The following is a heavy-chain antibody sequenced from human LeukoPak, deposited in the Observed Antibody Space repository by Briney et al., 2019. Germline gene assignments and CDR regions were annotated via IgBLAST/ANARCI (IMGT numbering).Heavy chain of an antibody. CDR2: ISSSGSTI. CDR3: ASGRYKHYFDY. Sequence: GGSLRLSCAASGFTFSDYYMSWLRQAPGKGLEWVSYISSSGSTIYYADSVKGRFTISRDNAKNSLYLQMNSLRAEDTAVYYCASGRYKHYFDYWGQGTLVTVSS. V-gene: IGHV3-11*01. J-gene: IGHJ4*02. CDR1: GFTFSDYY. D-gene: IGHD3-9*01.